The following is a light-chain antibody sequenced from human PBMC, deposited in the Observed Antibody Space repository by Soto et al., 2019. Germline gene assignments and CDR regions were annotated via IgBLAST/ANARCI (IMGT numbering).Light chain of an antibody. J-gene: IGLJ2*01. CDR3: DSYTSTNTLV. V-gene: IGLV2-14*01. Sequence: QSALTQPASVSGSPGQSITISCTGTSGDVGGYNFVSWYQQHPGKAPKLMIYEVTKRPSGVSSRFSGSKSGNTASLTISGLQAEDEADYYCDSYTSTNTLVFGGGTQLTVL. CDR1: SGDVGGYNF. CDR2: EVT.